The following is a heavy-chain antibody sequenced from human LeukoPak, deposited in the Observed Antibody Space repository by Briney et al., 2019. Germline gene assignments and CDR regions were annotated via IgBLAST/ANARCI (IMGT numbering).Heavy chain of an antibody. V-gene: IGHV4-30-4*07. CDR2: MYHSGGT. CDR1: GGSISGGYS. D-gene: IGHD3-10*01. Sequence: PSETLSLTCAVSGGSISGGYSWSWIRQPPGKGLEWIGYMYHSGGTYYNPSLKSRVIISEDTSKNQFSLKLSSVTAADTDVYYCARLVIGTRWFGELFTDLRLYYFDYWGQGTLVTVSS. J-gene: IGHJ4*02. CDR3: ARLVIGTRWFGELFTDLRLYYFDY.